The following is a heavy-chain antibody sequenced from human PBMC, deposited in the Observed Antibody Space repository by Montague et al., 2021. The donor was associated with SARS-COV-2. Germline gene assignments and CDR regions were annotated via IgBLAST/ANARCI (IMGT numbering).Heavy chain of an antibody. D-gene: IGHD5-24*01. Sequence: CAISWDSVSSNIAAWNWIRQSPSRGLEWLGRTYYRTKWYNDFAVSVKSRITIDADTSKNHFSLQLKSMTPEDTAVYYCLQGYYFDSWGQGTLVTVSS. CDR3: LQGYYFDS. CDR2: TYYRTKWYN. J-gene: IGHJ4*02. V-gene: IGHV6-1*01. CDR1: WDSVSSNIAA.